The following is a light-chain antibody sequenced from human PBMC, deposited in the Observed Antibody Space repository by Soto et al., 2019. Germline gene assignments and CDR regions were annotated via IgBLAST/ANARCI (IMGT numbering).Light chain of an antibody. CDR3: QQYNSLPFT. V-gene: IGKV1-27*01. J-gene: IGKJ3*01. CDR2: GPS. CDR1: QDISNY. Sequence: DIQMTQSPSSLSASVGDTVTITCRASQDISNYLAWFQQKPGEAPKLLIYGPSTLESGVPSRFSGGKSGTDFTLTISGLQPEDVAIYDCQQYNSLPFTFGPGTKVEIQ.